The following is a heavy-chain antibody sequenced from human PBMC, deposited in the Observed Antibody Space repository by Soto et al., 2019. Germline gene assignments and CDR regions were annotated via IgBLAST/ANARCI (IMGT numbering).Heavy chain of an antibody. CDR1: GFTFSTYW. Sequence: PGGSLRLSCAASGFTFSTYWMYWVRQAPGKGLVWVSTISSDGRKTNCADSVKGRFTISRDNAKDTLYLQMNSLRVEDTAVYYCAHLATSASNFDCWGQGTLVTVS. CDR3: AHLATSASNFDC. J-gene: IGHJ4*02. CDR2: ISSDGRKT. V-gene: IGHV3-74*01.